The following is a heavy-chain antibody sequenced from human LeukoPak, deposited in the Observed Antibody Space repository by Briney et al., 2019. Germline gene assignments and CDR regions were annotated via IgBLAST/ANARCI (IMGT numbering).Heavy chain of an antibody. Sequence: SETLSLTCTVSGDSISSSNYYWDWIRQPPGKGLEWIGSIYYSGTTYYSPSLKSRVTISVDTSKNHFSLKLSSVTAADTAVYYCARKRWLQPFDYWGRGTPVTVSS. D-gene: IGHD5-24*01. CDR1: GDSISSSNYY. CDR3: ARKRWLQPFDY. CDR2: IYYSGTT. V-gene: IGHV4-39*02. J-gene: IGHJ4*02.